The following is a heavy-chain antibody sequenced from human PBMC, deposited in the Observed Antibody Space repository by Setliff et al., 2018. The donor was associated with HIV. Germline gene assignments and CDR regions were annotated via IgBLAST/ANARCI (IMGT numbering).Heavy chain of an antibody. Sequence: KPSETLSLTCTVSGGSISSYYWSWIRQPPGKGLEWIGRIYTSGSTIYNPSLKSRVTISLDTSKNQFSLKVNSVTAADTAVYYCARRSPGGGYYMDVWGKGTTVTV. CDR1: GGSISSYY. V-gene: IGHV4-4*08. J-gene: IGHJ6*03. CDR2: IYTSGST. CDR3: ARRSPGGGYYMDV. D-gene: IGHD3-16*01.